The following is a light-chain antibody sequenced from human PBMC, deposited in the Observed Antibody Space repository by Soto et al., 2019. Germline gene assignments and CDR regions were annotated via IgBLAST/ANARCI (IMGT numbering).Light chain of an antibody. Sequence: EIVLTQSPGTLSLSPGERATLSCRASQSVSSSYLAWYQQKPGQAPRPLIYGASNRATGIPDRFSGSGSGTDFTLTISRREPEDFAIYYCQQYGSSPYTFGQGTKLEIK. J-gene: IGKJ2*01. V-gene: IGKV3-20*01. CDR1: QSVSSSY. CDR2: GAS. CDR3: QQYGSSPYT.